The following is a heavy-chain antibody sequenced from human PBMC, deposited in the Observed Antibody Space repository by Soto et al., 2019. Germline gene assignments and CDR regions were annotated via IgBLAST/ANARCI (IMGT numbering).Heavy chain of an antibody. Sequence: QITLKESGPTLVKPTQTLTLTCTFSGFSLSTSGVGVGWIRQPPGKALEWLALIYWDDDKRYSPSLKSRLTTXKXTXXTPVVLTMTNMDPVDTATYYWARSSYCSSPSCGSCWGQGTLVTVSS. D-gene: IGHD2-2*01. CDR3: ARSSYCSSPSCGSC. J-gene: IGHJ4*02. CDR2: IYWDDDK. CDR1: GFSLSTSGVG. V-gene: IGHV2-5*02.